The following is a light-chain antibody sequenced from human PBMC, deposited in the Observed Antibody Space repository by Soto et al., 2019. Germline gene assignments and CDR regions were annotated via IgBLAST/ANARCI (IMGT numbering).Light chain of an antibody. CDR3: QQYNDWPQIT. CDR1: QSVSSN. J-gene: IGKJ5*01. CDR2: DAS. Sequence: EVVMTQSPATLSVSTGERANLSGRASQSVSSNLAWYQQKPGQAPRLLIYDASTRATVIPARFSGSGSGTEFTLTISRLKSEDFAVYYCQQYNDWPQITFGQGTRREIK. V-gene: IGKV3-15*01.